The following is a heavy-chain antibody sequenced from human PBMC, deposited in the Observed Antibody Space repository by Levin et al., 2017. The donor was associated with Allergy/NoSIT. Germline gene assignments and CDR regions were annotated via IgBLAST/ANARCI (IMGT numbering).Heavy chain of an antibody. CDR2: ISSGGANA. Sequence: GESLKISCAASGFTFSTHGMYWVRQAPGKGLEWVALISSGGANAYYADSVRGRFTVSRDDSSNMLYLQMNSLRSDDTGTYYCANIFGTKTTWFDSGGQGTLVTVSS. J-gene: IGHJ5*01. CDR3: ANIFGTKTTWFDS. CDR1: GFTFSTHG. V-gene: IGHV3-30*18. D-gene: IGHD3-3*01.